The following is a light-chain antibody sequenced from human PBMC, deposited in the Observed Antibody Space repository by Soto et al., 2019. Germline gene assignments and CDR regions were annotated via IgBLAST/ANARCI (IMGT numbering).Light chain of an antibody. CDR3: HQYNSWPPGT. J-gene: IGKJ2*01. Sequence: EIVLTQSPGTLSLSPGERATLSCRASQSVSSSHLAWYQHKPGQAPRLLISDASTRATGIAARFSGSGSGTEFTLTTSSLQSEDFALYYCHQYNSWPPGTFGQGTKVDIK. V-gene: IGKV3-15*01. CDR2: DAS. CDR1: QSVSSSH.